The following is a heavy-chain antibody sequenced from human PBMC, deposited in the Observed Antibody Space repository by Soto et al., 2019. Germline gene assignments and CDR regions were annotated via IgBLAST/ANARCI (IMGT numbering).Heavy chain of an antibody. D-gene: IGHD4-17*01. V-gene: IGHV1-2*02. Sequence: ASVPFSCPASASTFTDHYIHWVRQAPGQGLEWMGWISPDSGATSFAQKFHYRVTMTRDSSTSTVYMEINRLRSDDTAVYYCARVHNDYGGELDYWGQGTLVTVS. CDR3: ARVHNDYGGELDY. CDR1: ASTFTDHY. J-gene: IGHJ4*02. CDR2: ISPDSGAT.